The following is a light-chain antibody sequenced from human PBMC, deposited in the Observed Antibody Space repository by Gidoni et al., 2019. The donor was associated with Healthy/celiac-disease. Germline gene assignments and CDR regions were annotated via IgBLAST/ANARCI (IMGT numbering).Light chain of an antibody. J-gene: IGKJ2*01. CDR3: QQYNSYST. CDR2: KAS. CDR1: QSISSW. V-gene: IGKV1-5*03. Sequence: DIQMTQSPSTLSASVGDRVTITCRASQSISSWFAWYQQKPGQAPKLLIYKASSLESGVPSRFSGSGSGTEFTLTISSLQPDDFATYYCQQYNSYSTFGQGTKLEIK.